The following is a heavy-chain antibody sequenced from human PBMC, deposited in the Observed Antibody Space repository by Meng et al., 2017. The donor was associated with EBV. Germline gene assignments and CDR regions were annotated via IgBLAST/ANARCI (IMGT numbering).Heavy chain of an antibody. Sequence: QVEPQQWGAGLLMPSVTLALTCAVYGGSFSGYYWSWIRQPPGKGLEWIGEINHSGSTNYNPSLKSRVTISVDTSKNQFSLKLSSVTAADTAVYYCARGRWLQPGSYFDYWGQGTLVTVSS. CDR1: GGSFSGYY. V-gene: IGHV4-34*01. D-gene: IGHD5-24*01. CDR2: INHSGST. J-gene: IGHJ4*02. CDR3: ARGRWLQPGSYFDY.